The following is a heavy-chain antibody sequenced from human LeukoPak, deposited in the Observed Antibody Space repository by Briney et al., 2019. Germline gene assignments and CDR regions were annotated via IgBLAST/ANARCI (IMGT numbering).Heavy chain of an antibody. CDR1: GFTFSTYA. V-gene: IGHV3-23*01. CDR3: ARDGKGLAYYFDY. D-gene: IGHD6-19*01. Sequence: EGTLRLSCAASGFTFSTYAMTWVRQAPGKGLEWVSTISGSGDNTYYADSVKGRFTISRDNAKNSLYLQMNSLRAEDTAVYYCARDGKGLAYYFDYWVQGNLVTVSS. CDR2: ISGSGDNT. J-gene: IGHJ4*02.